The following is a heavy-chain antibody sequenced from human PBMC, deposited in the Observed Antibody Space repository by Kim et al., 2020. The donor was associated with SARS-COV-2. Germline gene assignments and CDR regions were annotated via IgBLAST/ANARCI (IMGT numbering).Heavy chain of an antibody. Sequence: GGSLRLSCAASGFTFSGSAMHCVRQASGKGLEWVGRIRSKANSYATAYAASVKGRFTISRDDSKNTAYLQMNSLKTEDTAVYYCTRHMTARNYYYYMDVCGKGTTVTVSS. V-gene: IGHV3-73*01. D-gene: IGHD2-21*02. CDR1: GFTFSGSA. CDR2: IRSKANSYAT. CDR3: TRHMTARNYYYYMDV. J-gene: IGHJ6*03.